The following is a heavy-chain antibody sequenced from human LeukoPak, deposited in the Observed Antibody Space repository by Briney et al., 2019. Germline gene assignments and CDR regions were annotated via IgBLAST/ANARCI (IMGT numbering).Heavy chain of an antibody. CDR1: GGSFSGYY. D-gene: IGHD2-15*01. V-gene: IGHV4-34*01. CDR3: ARLPRRAATPYYYYYMDV. CDR2: INHSGST. J-gene: IGHJ6*03. Sequence: SETLSLTCAVYGGSFSGYYWSWIRQPPGKGLEWIGEINHSGSTNYNPSLESRVTISVDTSKNQFSLKLSSVTAADTAVYYCARLPRRAATPYYYYYMDVWGKGTTVTVSS.